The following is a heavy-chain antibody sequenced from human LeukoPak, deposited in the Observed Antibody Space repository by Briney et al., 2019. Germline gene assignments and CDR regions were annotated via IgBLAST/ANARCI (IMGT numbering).Heavy chain of an antibody. D-gene: IGHD3-10*01. CDR2: IYYTGST. CDR1: GGSISSTISY. J-gene: IGHJ5*01. CDR3: ARVYGSGSYYWFDS. V-gene: IGHV4-39*01. Sequence: PSETLSVTCTVSGGSISSTISYCGWIRQPPGKGLEWIGSIYYTGSTYYNPSLKSRVTISADTSKSQFSLKLTSVTAADTAVYYCARVYGSGSYYWFDSCGQGTQVTVSS.